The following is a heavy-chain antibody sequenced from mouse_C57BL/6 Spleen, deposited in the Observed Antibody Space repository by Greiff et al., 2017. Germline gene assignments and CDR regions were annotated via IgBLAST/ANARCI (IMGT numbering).Heavy chain of an antibody. V-gene: IGHV1-61*01. J-gene: IGHJ4*01. CDR3: ARGYYGSRAMDY. D-gene: IGHD1-1*01. Sequence: QVHVKQSGAELVRPGSSVKLSCKASGYTFTSYWMDWVKQRPGQGLEWIGNIYPSDSETHYNQKFKDKATLTVDKSSSTAYMQLSSLTSEDSAVYYCARGYYGSRAMDYWGQGTSGTVSS. CDR2: IYPSDSET. CDR1: GYTFTSYW.